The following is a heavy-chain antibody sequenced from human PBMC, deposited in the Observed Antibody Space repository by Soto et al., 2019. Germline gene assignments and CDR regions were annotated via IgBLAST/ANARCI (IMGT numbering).Heavy chain of an antibody. V-gene: IGHV4-30-4*01. D-gene: IGHD2-21*01. Sequence: QVQLQESGPGLVKPSQTLSLTCTVSGVSISDDNYYWSWIRQPPGKDLEWIGHIYNRGNTYNNPCLRSRLTLSLDTSKSQCSLNLNCVTAADTAVYYCAGGLSGDKVDQWGQGTLVTVSS. CDR1: GVSISDDNYY. CDR3: AGGLSGDKVDQ. J-gene: IGHJ4*02. CDR2: IYNRGNT.